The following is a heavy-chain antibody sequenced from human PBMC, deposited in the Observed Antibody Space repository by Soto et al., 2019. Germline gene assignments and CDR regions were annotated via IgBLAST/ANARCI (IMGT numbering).Heavy chain of an antibody. D-gene: IGHD3-3*01. Sequence: LRLSFSASGFTFSSYEMNWVRQAPGKLLEWVSYISDSGRTIYYADSVKGRFTVSRDDAQNSVYLQMDSLRAEDTAVYYCARDLLHYDFWSGYSAYLYYGMKLWGPGTKASVSS. J-gene: IGHJ6*01. V-gene: IGHV3-48*03. CDR2: ISDSGRTI. CDR3: ARDLLHYDFWSGYSAYLYYGMKL. CDR1: GFTFSSYE.